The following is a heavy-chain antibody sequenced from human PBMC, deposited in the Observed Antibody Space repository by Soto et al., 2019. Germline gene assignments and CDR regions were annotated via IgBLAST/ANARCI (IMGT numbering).Heavy chain of an antibody. J-gene: IGHJ4*02. D-gene: IGHD6-13*01. CDR2: IWYDGSNK. CDR3: ARGGEPSIAAAAHFDY. Sequence: GGSLRLSCAASGFTFSSYGMHWVRQAPGKGLEWVAVIWYDGSNKYYADSVMGRFTISRDNSKNTLYLQMNSLRAEDTAVYYCARGGEPSIAAAAHFDYWGQGTLVTVSS. V-gene: IGHV3-33*01. CDR1: GFTFSSYG.